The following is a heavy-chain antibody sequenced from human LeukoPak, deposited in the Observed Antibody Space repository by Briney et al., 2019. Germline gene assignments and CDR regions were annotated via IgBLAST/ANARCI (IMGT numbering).Heavy chain of an antibody. CDR3: ARDENPGGIAALDDY. J-gene: IGHJ4*02. Sequence: ASVKVSCKASGYTFTSYGISWVRQAPGQALEWMGWISAYNGNTNYAQKLQGRVTMTTDTSTSTAYMELRSLRSDDTAVYYCARDENPGGIAALDDYWGQGTLVTVSS. CDR2: ISAYNGNT. V-gene: IGHV1-18*01. D-gene: IGHD6-6*01. CDR1: GYTFTSYG.